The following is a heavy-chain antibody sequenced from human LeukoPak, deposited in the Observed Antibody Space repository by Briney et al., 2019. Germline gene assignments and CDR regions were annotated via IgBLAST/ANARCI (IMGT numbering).Heavy chain of an antibody. J-gene: IGHJ4*02. CDR1: GFTFDDYA. V-gene: IGHV3-9*01. CDR2: ISWNSGSI. Sequence: GRSLRLSCAASGFTFDDYAMHWVRQAPRKGLEWVSGISWNSGSIGYADSVKGRFTISRDNAKNSLYLQMNSLRAEDTALYYCAKQYSSSWSTIDYWGQGTLVTVSS. D-gene: IGHD6-13*01. CDR3: AKQYSSSWSTIDY.